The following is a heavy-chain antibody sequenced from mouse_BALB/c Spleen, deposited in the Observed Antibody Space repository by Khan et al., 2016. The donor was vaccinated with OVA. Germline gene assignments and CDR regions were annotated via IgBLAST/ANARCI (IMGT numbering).Heavy chain of an antibody. V-gene: IGHV1-4*01. Sequence: QVQLKQSGVELARPGASVKMSCKASGYTFTSYTIHWIKLRPGQGLEWIGYINPSNGYTNYNQKFKDKATLTADKSSTTAYMELSSLKSDDSALYNCVRDGAYHRNDGWFAYWGQGTLVTVSA. CDR1: GYTFTSYT. CDR3: VRDGAYHRNDGWFAY. CDR2: INPSNGYT. D-gene: IGHD2-14*01. J-gene: IGHJ3*01.